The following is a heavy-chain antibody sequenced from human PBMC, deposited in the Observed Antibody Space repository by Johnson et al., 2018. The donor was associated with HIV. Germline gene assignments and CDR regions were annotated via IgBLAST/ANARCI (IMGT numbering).Heavy chain of an antibody. CDR2: INSDGSST. J-gene: IGHJ3*01. Sequence: VQLVESGGGLVQPGGSLRLSCAASGFTFSSYDMHWVRQATGKGLEWVSRINSDGSSTSYADSVKGRFTISRDNSKNMLYLLMNSLRADDTAVYYCARDQRGGYSYGDTFDFWGQGTMVTVSS. D-gene: IGHD5-18*01. CDR3: ARDQRGGYSYGDTFDF. CDR1: GFTFSSYD. V-gene: IGHV3-74*01.